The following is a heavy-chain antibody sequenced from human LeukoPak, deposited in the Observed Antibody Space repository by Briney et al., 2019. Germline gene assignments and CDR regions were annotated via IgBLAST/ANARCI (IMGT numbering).Heavy chain of an antibody. CDR2: ISSDGDST. D-gene: IGHD3-10*01. J-gene: IGHJ5*02. CDR1: GFTFSTYA. Sequence: QPGGSLRLSCSASGFTFSTYAMHWVRQAPGKGLEYGSAISSDGDSTYNADSVKGRFTISRDNSKNTLYLQMSSLRTEDTAVYYCVRSSASSGPNCFDPWGQGTLVTVSS. V-gene: IGHV3-64D*09. CDR3: VRSSASSGPNCFDP.